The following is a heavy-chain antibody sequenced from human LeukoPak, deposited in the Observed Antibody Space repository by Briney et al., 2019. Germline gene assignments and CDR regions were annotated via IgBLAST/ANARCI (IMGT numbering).Heavy chain of an antibody. CDR1: GGSISSGSYY. CDR2: IYTSGST. CDR3: AREGLLLPWFDP. J-gene: IGHJ5*02. Sequence: SQTLSLACTVSGGSISSGSYYWSWIRQPAGKGLEWIGRIYTSGSTNYNPSLKSRVTISVDTSKNQFSLKLSSVTAPDTAVYYCAREGLLLPWFDPWGQGTQVTVSS. V-gene: IGHV4-61*02. D-gene: IGHD2-15*01.